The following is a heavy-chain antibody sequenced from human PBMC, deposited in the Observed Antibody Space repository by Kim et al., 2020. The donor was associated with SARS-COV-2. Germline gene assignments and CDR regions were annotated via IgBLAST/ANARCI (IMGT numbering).Heavy chain of an antibody. Sequence: GGSLRLACEASGFTFSGYWMTWVRQAPGKGLEWVANINQDGSETHYGDSVRGRFTISRDNAKNSLYVQMNSLRVDDTAVCYCAKEHWGPEDLGQGTRVTV. CDR1: GFTFSGYW. D-gene: IGHD7-27*01. V-gene: IGHV3-7*01. CDR3: AKEHWGPED. CDR2: INQDGSET. J-gene: IGHJ4*02.